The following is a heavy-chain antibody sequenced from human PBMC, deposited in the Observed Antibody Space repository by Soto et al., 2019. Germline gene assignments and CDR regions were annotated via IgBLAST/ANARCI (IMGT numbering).Heavy chain of an antibody. Sequence: KASETLSLTCTVSGGSISSYYWSWIRQPPGKGLEWIGYIYYSGSTNYNPSLKSRVTISVDTSKNQFSLKLSSVTAADTAVYYRARVRTGTTFWFDPWGQGTLVTV. CDR3: ARVRTGTTFWFDP. J-gene: IGHJ5*02. CDR2: IYYSGST. D-gene: IGHD1-7*01. CDR1: GGSISSYY. V-gene: IGHV4-59*01.